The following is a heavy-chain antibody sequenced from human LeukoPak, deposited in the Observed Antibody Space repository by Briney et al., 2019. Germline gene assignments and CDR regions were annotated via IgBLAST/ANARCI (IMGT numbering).Heavy chain of an antibody. Sequence: SETLSLTCTVSGGSISSYYWSWIRQPPGKGLEWFGYIYYSGSTNYNPSLKSRVTISVDTSKNQFSLKLSSVTAADTAVYYCARSLYYTVGFTSAPDYWGQGTLVTVSS. CDR3: ARSLYYTVGFTSAPDY. CDR2: IYYSGST. V-gene: IGHV4-59*12. D-gene: IGHD3-3*01. CDR1: GGSISSYY. J-gene: IGHJ4*02.